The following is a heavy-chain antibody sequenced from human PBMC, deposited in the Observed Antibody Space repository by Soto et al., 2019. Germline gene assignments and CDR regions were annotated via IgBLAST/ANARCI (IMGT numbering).Heavy chain of an antibody. V-gene: IGHV3-23*01. CDR1: GFTFSSYA. D-gene: IGHD6-13*01. Sequence: GSLRLSCAASGFTFSSYAMSWVRQAPGKGLEWVSAISGSGGSTYYADSVKGRFTISRDNSKNTLYLQMNSLRAEDTAVYYCAKMKDSSLIFDYWGQGTLVTVSS. CDR2: ISGSGGST. CDR3: AKMKDSSLIFDY. J-gene: IGHJ4*02.